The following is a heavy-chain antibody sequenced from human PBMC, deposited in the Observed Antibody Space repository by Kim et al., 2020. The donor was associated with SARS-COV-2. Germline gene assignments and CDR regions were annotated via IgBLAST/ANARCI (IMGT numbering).Heavy chain of an antibody. V-gene: IGHV1-69*13. J-gene: IGHJ4*02. Sequence: SVKVSCKASGGTFSSYAISWVRQAPGQGLEWMGGIIPIFGTANYAQKFQGRVTITADESTSTAYMELSSLRSEDTAVYYCARVRYGELSLSGADYWGQGTLVTVSS. CDR3: ARVRYGELSLSGADY. CDR2: IIPIFGTA. CDR1: GGTFSSYA. D-gene: IGHD3-16*02.